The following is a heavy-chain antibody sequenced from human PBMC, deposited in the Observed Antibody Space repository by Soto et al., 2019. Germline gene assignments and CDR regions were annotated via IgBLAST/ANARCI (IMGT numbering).Heavy chain of an antibody. CDR2: IYHSGST. V-gene: IGHV4-4*02. Sequence: QVQLQESGPGLVKPSGTLSLTCAVSGGSIRSNNWWCWVRQPPGKGLEWIGEIYHSGSTSYNPSLTSRVTXXVXKXXIQFSLTLHSVTAADTAVYYCASRDLIAVAGAVASWGQGTLVTVSS. CDR3: ASRDLIAVAGAVAS. J-gene: IGHJ4*02. D-gene: IGHD6-19*01. CDR1: GGSIRSNNW.